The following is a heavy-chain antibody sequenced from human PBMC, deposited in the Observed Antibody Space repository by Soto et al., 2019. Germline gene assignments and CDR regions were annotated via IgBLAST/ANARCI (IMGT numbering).Heavy chain of an antibody. Sequence: GASVKVSCKASGYTFTSYGISWVRQAPGQGLEWMGWISAYNGNTNYAQKLQGRVTMTTDTSTSTAYMELRSLRSDDTAVYYCARDIVIVPAAIGTNWFDPWGQGTLVTVSS. CDR3: ARDIVIVPAAIGTNWFDP. CDR1: GYTFTSYG. D-gene: IGHD2-2*02. CDR2: ISAYNGNT. J-gene: IGHJ5*02. V-gene: IGHV1-18*01.